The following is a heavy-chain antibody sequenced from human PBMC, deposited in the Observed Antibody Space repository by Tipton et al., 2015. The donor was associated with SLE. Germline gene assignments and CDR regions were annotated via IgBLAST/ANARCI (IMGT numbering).Heavy chain of an antibody. V-gene: IGHV1-2*06. Sequence: QLVQSGAEVKKPGASVKVSCKASGYTFTGYYMHWVRQAPGQGLEWMRRINSNSGGTNYAQKFQGRVTMTRDTSISTAYMELSRLRSDDTAVYYCARGSSSTSPFDFWGQGTLVTVSS. CDR3: ARGSSSTSPFDF. D-gene: IGHD2-2*01. J-gene: IGHJ4*02. CDR2: INSNSGGT. CDR1: GYTFTGYY.